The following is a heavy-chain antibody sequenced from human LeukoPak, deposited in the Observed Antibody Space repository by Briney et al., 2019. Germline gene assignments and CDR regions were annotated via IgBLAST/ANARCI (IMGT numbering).Heavy chain of an antibody. CDR2: FYTRGTT. Sequence: SETLSLTCTVSACSISSGPYYQTRNPPPSGEGQEWIGRFYTRGTTNYNPSLKSRVTISLDTSKNQVSLRLSSVTAADTAVYYCARDVDYGGKFDYWGQGTLVTVSS. J-gene: IGHJ4*02. CDR1: ACSISSGPYY. CDR3: ARDVDYGGKFDY. V-gene: IGHV4-61*02. D-gene: IGHD4-23*01.